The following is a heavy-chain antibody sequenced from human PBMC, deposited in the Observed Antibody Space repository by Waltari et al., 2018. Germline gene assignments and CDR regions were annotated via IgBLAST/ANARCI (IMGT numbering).Heavy chain of an antibody. J-gene: IGHJ4*02. Sequence: QVQLQESGPGLVKPSQTLSLTCTVSGDSVSSSPYYWNWIRQHPGEDLQWIGFIYNSGSTHYNPSLRSRVTISVDRSKNQFSLQLTSVTAADTAVYYCASYVDTAMGLDFWGQGTLVTVSS. CDR2: IYNSGST. CDR1: GDSVSSSPYY. CDR3: ASYVDTAMGLDF. D-gene: IGHD5-18*01. V-gene: IGHV4-30-4*08.